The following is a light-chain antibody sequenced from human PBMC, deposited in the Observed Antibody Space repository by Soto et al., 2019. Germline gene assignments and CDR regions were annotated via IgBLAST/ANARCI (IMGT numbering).Light chain of an antibody. J-gene: IGKJ1*01. CDR1: QGISTW. V-gene: IGKV1-5*01. CDR2: DAS. CDR3: QQYSSYSRT. Sequence: DIQRTQSPSTLSGSVGDRVTITCRASQGISTWLAWYQQKPGTAPKLLIYDASSLESGVPSRFSGSGSGTEFTLTISSLQPDDYATYYCQQYSSYSRTFGQGTKVDIK.